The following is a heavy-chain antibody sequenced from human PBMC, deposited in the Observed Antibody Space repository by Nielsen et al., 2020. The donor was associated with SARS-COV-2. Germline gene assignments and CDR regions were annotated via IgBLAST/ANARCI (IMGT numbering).Heavy chain of an antibody. J-gene: IGHJ6*02. CDR1: GGTFSSYA. CDR3: ARDQSYGGDSWNYYYYGMDV. Sequence: SVKVSCKASGGTFSSYAISWVRQAPGQGLEWMGGIIPIFGTANYAQKFQGRVTITADESTSTAYMELSSLRSEDTAVYYCARDQSYGGDSWNYYYYGMDVWGQGTTVTVSS. V-gene: IGHV1-69*13. D-gene: IGHD4-23*01. CDR2: IIPIFGTA.